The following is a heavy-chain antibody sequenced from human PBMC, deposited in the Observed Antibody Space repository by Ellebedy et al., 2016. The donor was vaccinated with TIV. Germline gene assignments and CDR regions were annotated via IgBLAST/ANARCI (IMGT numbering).Heavy chain of an antibody. CDR2: IQQDGTKK. CDR1: GFAFTTYW. Sequence: PGGSLRLSCAASGFAFTTYWMSWVRLAPGKGLEWVATIQQDGTKKYYVDSVKGRFTISRGNAENSLYLQMNSLRAEDTAVYYCARADGMAPYYYHYMDVWGKGATVTVSS. CDR3: ARADGMAPYYYHYMDV. J-gene: IGHJ6*03. V-gene: IGHV3-7*01. D-gene: IGHD5-24*01.